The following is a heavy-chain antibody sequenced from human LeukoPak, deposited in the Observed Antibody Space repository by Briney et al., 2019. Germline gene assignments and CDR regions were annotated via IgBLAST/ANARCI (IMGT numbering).Heavy chain of an antibody. D-gene: IGHD4-23*01. Sequence: GGSLRHSCAASGFTFSGYGMHWVRQAPGKGLEWVAFIHYDGSNKYYADSVKGRFTISRDNSKNTLYLQTNSLGAEDTAVYYCAKDHGGSFDYWGQGTLVTVSS. CDR2: IHYDGSNK. J-gene: IGHJ4*02. CDR1: GFTFSGYG. CDR3: AKDHGGSFDY. V-gene: IGHV3-30*02.